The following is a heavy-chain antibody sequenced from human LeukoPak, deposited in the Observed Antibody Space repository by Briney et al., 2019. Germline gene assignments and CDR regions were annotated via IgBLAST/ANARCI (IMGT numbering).Heavy chain of an antibody. V-gene: IGHV3-21*01. CDR2: ICSGSRYI. J-gene: IGHJ4*02. Sequence: GGSLRLYCIVSGIKYNSYNLIWVRQAPGKGLEWVSCICSGSRYIVYADSVKGRFTVSRDNATNSLYLQMNSLRAEDTAVYYCARVYCSSTSCYLLYFDYWGQGALVTVSS. CDR3: ARVYCSSTSCYLLYFDY. D-gene: IGHD2-2*01. CDR1: GIKYNSYN.